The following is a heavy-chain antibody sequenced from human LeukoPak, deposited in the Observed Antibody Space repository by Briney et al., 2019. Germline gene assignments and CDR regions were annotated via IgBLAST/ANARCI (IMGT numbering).Heavy chain of an antibody. D-gene: IGHD6-19*01. J-gene: IGHJ5*02. CDR2: INPSGGST. V-gene: IGHV1-46*01. Sequence: ASVTVSCKASGYTFTSYYMHWVRQAPGQGLEWMGIINPSGGSTSYAQKFQGRVTMTRDTSTSTVYMELSSLRSEDTAVYYCARTGDSSGWYAWFDPWGQGTLVTVSS. CDR1: GYTFTSYY. CDR3: ARTGDSSGWYAWFDP.